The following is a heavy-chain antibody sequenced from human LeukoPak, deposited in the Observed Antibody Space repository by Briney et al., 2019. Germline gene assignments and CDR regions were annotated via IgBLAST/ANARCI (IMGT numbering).Heavy chain of an antibody. CDR2: ISAYNGNT. Sequence: ASVKVSCKASGYTFTSYGISWVRQAPGQGLEWMGWISAYNGNTNYAQKLQGRVTMTTDTSTSTAYMELRSLRSDDTAVYYCARERIDSSGRYLDYYYYYYMDVWGKGTTVTVSS. V-gene: IGHV1-18*01. D-gene: IGHD3-22*01. CDR3: ARERIDSSGRYLDYYYYYYMDV. CDR1: GYTFTSYG. J-gene: IGHJ6*03.